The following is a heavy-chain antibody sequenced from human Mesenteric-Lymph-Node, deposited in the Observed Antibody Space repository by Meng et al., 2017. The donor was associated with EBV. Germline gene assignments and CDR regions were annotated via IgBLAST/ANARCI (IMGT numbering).Heavy chain of an antibody. CDR1: AYTFTGHY. CDR2: VNPSTGDT. D-gene: IGHD3-22*01. J-gene: IGHJ4*02. Sequence: QVQLVQSGAEVKKPGASVKIPCKASAYTFTGHYIHWVRQAPGQGLEWMGRVNPSTGDTNYAQKFQGRVTMTRDTSISTAYMDLSRLRSDDTAVYYCSRWNDYYDSSGSDYWGQGTLVTVSS. CDR3: SRWNDYYDSSGSDY. V-gene: IGHV1-2*06.